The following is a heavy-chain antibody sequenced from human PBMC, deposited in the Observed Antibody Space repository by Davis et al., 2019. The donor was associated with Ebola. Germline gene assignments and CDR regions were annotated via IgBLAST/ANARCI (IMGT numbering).Heavy chain of an antibody. CDR3: AKDLSGAYAIDAFDI. Sequence: GESLKISCEVSGFTFSSYDFHWVRQAPGGGLEWVSGISASGADIKYADSVRGRFSISRDDSKNTLFLQMNSLRAEDTAVYYCAKDLSGAYAIDAFDIWGQGTMATVSS. D-gene: IGHD5-12*01. V-gene: IGHV3-23*01. CDR1: GFTFSSYD. J-gene: IGHJ3*02. CDR2: ISASGADI.